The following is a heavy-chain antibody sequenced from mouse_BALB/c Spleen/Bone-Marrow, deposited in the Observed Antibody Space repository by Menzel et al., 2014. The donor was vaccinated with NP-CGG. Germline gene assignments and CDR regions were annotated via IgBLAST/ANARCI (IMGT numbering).Heavy chain of an antibody. CDR3: ARRSDLRASMDY. CDR2: ISSGGSDT. V-gene: IGHV5-9-1*01. CDR1: GFTFSSYA. D-gene: IGHD3-1*01. Sequence: EVMLVESGGGLVKPGGSLKLSCTTSGFTFSSYAMSWVRQTPEKRLEWVAVISSGGSDTYYPDSVKGRFTVSRVNAKNTLYLQMSSLRSEDTALYYCARRSDLRASMDYWGQGTSVTVSS. J-gene: IGHJ4*01.